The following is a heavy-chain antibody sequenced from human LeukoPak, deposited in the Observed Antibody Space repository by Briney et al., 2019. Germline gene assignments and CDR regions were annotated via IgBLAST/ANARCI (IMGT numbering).Heavy chain of an antibody. CDR1: GYTFSSCA. D-gene: IGHD3-10*01. CDR2: ISGYNGNT. J-gene: IGHJ4*02. V-gene: IGHV1-18*01. Sequence: ASVKVSCKASGYTFSSCAINWVRQAPGQGLEWMEWISGYNGNTNHVQKFQGRVTMATDTSTSTAYMELRSLRSDDTAVYYCARGFYGSGTYRYYYFDYWGQGTLVTVSS. CDR3: ARGFYGSGTYRYYYFDY.